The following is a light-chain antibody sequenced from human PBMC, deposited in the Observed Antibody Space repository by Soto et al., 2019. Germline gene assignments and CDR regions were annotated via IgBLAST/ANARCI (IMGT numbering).Light chain of an antibody. V-gene: IGLV2-14*01. J-gene: IGLJ2*01. CDR3: SSYTSSSTPYVV. CDR1: SSDVGGYNY. CDR2: DVS. Sequence: QSALTQPASVSRSPGQSITISCTGTSSDVGGYNYVSWYQQHPGKAPKLMIYDVSNRPSGVSNRFSGSKSGNTASLTISGLQAEDEADYYCSSYTSSSTPYVVFGGGTKVTVL.